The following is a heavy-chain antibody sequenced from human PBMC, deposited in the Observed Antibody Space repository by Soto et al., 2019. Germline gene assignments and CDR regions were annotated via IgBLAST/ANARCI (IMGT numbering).Heavy chain of an antibody. CDR2: IYYRGNA. CDR3: ARLEGLATISYYFDF. CDR1: DDSINSDKYY. J-gene: IGHJ4*02. D-gene: IGHD3-9*01. V-gene: IGHV4-39*01. Sequence: QLQLQESGPGLVKPSETLSLTCSVSDDSINSDKYYWGWIRQPPGKGLEWIGSIYYRGNAYYNPSLQPRVTITLDKSKSQFSLKLNSVTAAYSAVYFCARLEGLATISYYFDFWGPGALVTVSS.